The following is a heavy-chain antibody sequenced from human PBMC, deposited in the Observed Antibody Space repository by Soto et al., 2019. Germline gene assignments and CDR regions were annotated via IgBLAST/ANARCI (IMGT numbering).Heavy chain of an antibody. CDR2: IIPIFGTA. Sequence: QVQLVQSGAEVKKPGSSVKVSCKASGGTFSSYAISWVRQAPGQGLEWMGGIIPIFGTANYAQKFQGRVTITEDESTSTDYMELSSRRSEDTAVYYCASGYYYDSSGYYARFDYWGQGTLVTVSS. CDR1: GGTFSSYA. CDR3: ASGYYYDSSGYYARFDY. V-gene: IGHV1-69*01. J-gene: IGHJ4*02. D-gene: IGHD3-22*01.